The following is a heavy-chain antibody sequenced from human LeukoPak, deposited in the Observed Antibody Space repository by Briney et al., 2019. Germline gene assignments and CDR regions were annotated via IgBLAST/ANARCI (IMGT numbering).Heavy chain of an antibody. D-gene: IGHD3-22*01. V-gene: IGHV1-8*01. CDR1: GYTFTSYN. J-gene: IGHJ3*02. Sequence: ASVKVSCKASGYTFTSYNINWFRQAPGRGFEWLGFVSPHNGDTGYTQNFQGRVTMTRDTSINTAYMELSGRRSEEKAGYYGVMHYYDYVAFDIWGQGTMVIVSS. CDR2: VSPHNGDT. CDR3: VMHYYDYVAFDI.